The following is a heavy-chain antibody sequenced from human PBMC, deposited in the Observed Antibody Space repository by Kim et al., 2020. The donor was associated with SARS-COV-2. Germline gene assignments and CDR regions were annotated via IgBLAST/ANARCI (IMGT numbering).Heavy chain of an antibody. Sequence: QADSVRGRFTISRDNAKNSLSLQMDSLRAEDTAVYYCASSNIAALHYFAPWGRGTLVTVSS. D-gene: IGHD2-2*01. V-gene: IGHV3-21*01. J-gene: IGHJ5*02. CDR3: ASSNIAALHYFAP.